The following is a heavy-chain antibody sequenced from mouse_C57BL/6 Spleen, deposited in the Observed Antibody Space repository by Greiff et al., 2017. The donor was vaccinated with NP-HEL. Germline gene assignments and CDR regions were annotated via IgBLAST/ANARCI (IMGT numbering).Heavy chain of an antibody. CDR1: GYAFSSYW. D-gene: IGHD2-4*01. V-gene: IGHV1-39*01. CDR2: INPNYGTT. J-gene: IGHJ3*01. Sequence: EVQLQQSGAELVKPGASVKISCKASGYAFSSYWMNWVKQRPGKSLEWIGVINPNYGTTSYNQKFKGKATLTVDQSSSTAYMQLNSLTSEDSAVYYCAREDYDEGFAYWGQGTLVTVSA. CDR3: AREDYDEGFAY.